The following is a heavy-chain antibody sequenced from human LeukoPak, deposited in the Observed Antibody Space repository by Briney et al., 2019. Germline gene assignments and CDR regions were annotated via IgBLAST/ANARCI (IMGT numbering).Heavy chain of an antibody. Sequence: SVTLSLTCTVSGGSIYSFDWIWLPQPAGKGLEGIGRIYTSGSTNYNTSLKSRVTMSVDTSKNQFSLKLSSVTAADTAVYYCARRSDYGDYSYWGQGTLVTVSS. CDR2: IYTSGST. V-gene: IGHV4-4*07. J-gene: IGHJ4*02. D-gene: IGHD4-17*01. CDR1: GGSIYSFD. CDR3: ARRSDYGDYSY.